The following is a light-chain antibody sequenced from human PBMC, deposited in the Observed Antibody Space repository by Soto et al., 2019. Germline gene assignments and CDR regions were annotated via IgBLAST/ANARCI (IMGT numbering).Light chain of an antibody. V-gene: IGLV2-23*02. CDR1: SSDVGSYNL. J-gene: IGLJ1*01. CDR2: EVS. Sequence: QSVLTQPASVSGSPGQSITISCTGTSSDVGSYNLVSWYQQHPGKAPKFMIYEVSKRPSGVSNRFSGSKSGNTASLTISGLQAEDEADYYCCSYAGSRTYVFGTGPKVTVL. CDR3: CSYAGSRTYV.